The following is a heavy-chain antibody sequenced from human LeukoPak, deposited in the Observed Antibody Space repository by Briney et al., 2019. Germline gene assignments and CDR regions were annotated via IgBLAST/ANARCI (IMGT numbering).Heavy chain of an antibody. D-gene: IGHD3-3*01. J-gene: IGHJ5*02. V-gene: IGHV4-31*03. CDR2: IYYSGST. CDR1: GGSISSGGYY. CDR3: ARGTQHVEWLSGFDP. Sequence: PSQTLSLTCTVSGGSISSGGYYWSWIRQHPGKGLEWIGYIYYSGSTYYNPSLKSRVTISADTSKNQFSLKLTSVTAADTAVYYCARGTQHVEWLSGFDPWGQGTLVTVSS.